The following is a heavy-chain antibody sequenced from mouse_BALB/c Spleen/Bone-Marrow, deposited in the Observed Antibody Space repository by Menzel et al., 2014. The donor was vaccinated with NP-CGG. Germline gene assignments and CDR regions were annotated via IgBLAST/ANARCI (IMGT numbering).Heavy chain of an antibody. J-gene: IGHJ3*01. CDR3: ASGLRAH. CDR2: IYPGDGDT. Sequence: QVQLQQSGAELVMPGSSVKISCKASGYAFSTYWMSWVKQRPGQGLEWIGQIYPGDGDTNYNGKFKGKATLTADKSSSTAYMQLSSLTSEDSAIYFCASGLRAHWGPGTLVTVSA. V-gene: IGHV1-80*01. CDR1: GYAFSTYW.